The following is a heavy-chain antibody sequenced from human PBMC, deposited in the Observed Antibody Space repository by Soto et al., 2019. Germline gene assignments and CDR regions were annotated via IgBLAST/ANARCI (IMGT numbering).Heavy chain of an antibody. J-gene: IGHJ3*02. CDR2: MKGDGSKE. CDR3: ARDLKYGVSTVYYDVFDT. Sequence: GGSLRLSCLASGFTISTSWMTWVRQAPGKGLEWVANMKGDGSKENYVDSVKGRFTISRDNAKNSLFLQMNSLRDEDTALYYCARDLKYGVSTVYYDVFDTWGQGTMVNVSS. V-gene: IGHV3-7*01. CDR1: GFTISTSW. D-gene: IGHD3-9*01.